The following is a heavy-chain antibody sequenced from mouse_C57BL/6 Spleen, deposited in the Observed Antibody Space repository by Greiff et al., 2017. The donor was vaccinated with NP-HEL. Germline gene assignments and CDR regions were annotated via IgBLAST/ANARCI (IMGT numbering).Heavy chain of an antibody. CDR2: INPNNGGT. V-gene: IGHV1-22*01. Sequence: VQLQQSGPELVKPGASVKMSCKASGYTFTDYNMHWVKQSHGKSLEWIGYINPNNGGTSYNQKFKGKATLTVNKSSSTAYMELRSLTSEDSAVYYCAMPPDYDGYPAWFAYWGQGTLVTVSA. CDR1: GYTFTDYN. J-gene: IGHJ3*01. CDR3: AMPPDYDGYPAWFAY. D-gene: IGHD2-3*01.